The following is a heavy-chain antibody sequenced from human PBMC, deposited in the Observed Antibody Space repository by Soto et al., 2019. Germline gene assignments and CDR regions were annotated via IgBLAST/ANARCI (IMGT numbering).Heavy chain of an antibody. CDR3: ASDLGYCRGGRCFSIDY. CDR1: GFTFSSCG. CDR2: ISYDGTTE. D-gene: IGHD2-15*01. J-gene: IGHJ4*02. V-gene: IGHV3-30*03. Sequence: QVQLVESGGGVVQPGRSLRLSCAASGFTFSSCGMHWVRQAPDKGLEWVTVISYDGTTEYYADSVKGRFTISRDNSKNTLYLRMNSLTAEDTAVYYCASDLGYCRGGRCFSIDYWGQGTLVTVSS.